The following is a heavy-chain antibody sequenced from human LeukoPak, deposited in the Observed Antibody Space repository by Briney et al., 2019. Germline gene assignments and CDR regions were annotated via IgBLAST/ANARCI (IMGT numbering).Heavy chain of an antibody. D-gene: IGHD3-10*01. J-gene: IGHJ5*02. CDR3: ARDYGSGSGNWFDA. V-gene: IGHV5-51*01. CDR2: MYPGYSDT. CDR1: GYRFSSYW. Sequence: GESLKISSQGSGYRFSSYWIGWVRQMPGKGLEWMGTMYPGYSDTRYSPSFQGQVTMSVDKSITTAYLEWSGLKASDTAMYYCARDYGSGSGNWFDAWGPGTLVTVSS.